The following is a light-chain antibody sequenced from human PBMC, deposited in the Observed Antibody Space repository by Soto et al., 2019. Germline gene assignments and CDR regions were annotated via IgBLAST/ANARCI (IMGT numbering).Light chain of an antibody. CDR2: PAS. CDR3: QQLNSYPRT. Sequence: DIQLTQSPSFLSASVGDTVTLTCRASQGISSYLASYQQKPGKAPKLLIYPASTLQSGVPSRISGSGSGTEFTLTISSLQPEDFATYYCQQLNSYPRTFGGGTKVEIK. V-gene: IGKV1-9*01. CDR1: QGISSY. J-gene: IGKJ4*01.